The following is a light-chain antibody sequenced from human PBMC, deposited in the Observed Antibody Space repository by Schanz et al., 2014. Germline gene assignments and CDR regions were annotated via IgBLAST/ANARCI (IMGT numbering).Light chain of an antibody. CDR1: SSSVGGFDY. CDR2: EVT. V-gene: IGLV2-8*01. CDR3: SSFAGHKV. Sequence: QSALTQPPSASGSPGQSVTISCRGTSSSVGGFDYVSWYQQHPGKAPKLIIYEVTKRPSGVPARFSGSKSGNTASLTVSRLQAEDEADYYCSSFAGHKVFGGGTKLTVL. J-gene: IGLJ2*01.